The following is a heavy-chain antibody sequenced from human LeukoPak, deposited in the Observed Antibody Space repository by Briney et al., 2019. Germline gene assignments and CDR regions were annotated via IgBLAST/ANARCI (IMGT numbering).Heavy chain of an antibody. D-gene: IGHD3/OR15-3a*01. CDR3: ARQTGSGLFILP. CDR2: IYYSGNT. J-gene: IGHJ4*02. V-gene: IGHV4-39*01. CDR1: GYSISSSNSY. Sequence: PSETLSLTCTVSGYSISSSNSYWGWIRQPPGKGLEWIGSIYYSGNTYYNASLKSQVSISIDTSKNQFSLRLTSVTAADTAVYYRARQTGSGLFILPGGQGTLVTVSS.